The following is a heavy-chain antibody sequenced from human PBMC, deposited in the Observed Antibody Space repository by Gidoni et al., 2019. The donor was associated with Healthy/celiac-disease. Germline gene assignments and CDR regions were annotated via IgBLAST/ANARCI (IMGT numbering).Heavy chain of an antibody. CDR2: ISSDSSYI. CDR1: GFTFSSYT. D-gene: IGHD3-10*01. CDR3: ARERRSKPGYFYGMDV. V-gene: IGHV3-21*01. Sequence: EVQLVESGGGLVKPGGSLRLSCAASGFTFSSYTMNWVRQAPGKGLEGVSSISSDSSYIYYADSVKGRFTISRDNAKNSLYLQMNSLGAEDMAVYYCARERRSKPGYFYGMDVWGQGTTVTVSS. J-gene: IGHJ6*02.